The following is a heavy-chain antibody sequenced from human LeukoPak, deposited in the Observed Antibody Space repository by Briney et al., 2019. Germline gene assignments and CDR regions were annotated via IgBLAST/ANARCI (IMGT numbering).Heavy chain of an antibody. CDR3: ARGVTMIVVALGY. CDR1: GGTFSSYA. CDR2: IIPNSGGT. Sequence: GASVKVSCKASGGTFSSYAISWVRQAPGQGLEWMGGIIPNSGGTNYAQKFQGRVTMTRDTSISTAYMELSRLRSDDTAVYYCARGVTMIVVALGYWGQGTLVTVSS. J-gene: IGHJ4*02. D-gene: IGHD3-22*01. V-gene: IGHV1-2*02.